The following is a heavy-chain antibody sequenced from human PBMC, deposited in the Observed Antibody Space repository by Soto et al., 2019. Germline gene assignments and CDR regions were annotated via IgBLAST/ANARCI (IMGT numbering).Heavy chain of an antibody. CDR1: GGTFSSYA. Sequence: QVQLVQSGAEVKKPGSSVKVSCKASGGTFSSYAITWVRQAPGQGLEWMGGLIPIFGKANYAQKLRGLVTITADECTSTPYMELSSLRSEDAAVYYCARSNSGSYYSDYWGQGTLVTVSS. CDR2: LIPIFGKA. J-gene: IGHJ4*02. V-gene: IGHV1-69*01. D-gene: IGHD1-26*01. CDR3: ARSNSGSYYSDY.